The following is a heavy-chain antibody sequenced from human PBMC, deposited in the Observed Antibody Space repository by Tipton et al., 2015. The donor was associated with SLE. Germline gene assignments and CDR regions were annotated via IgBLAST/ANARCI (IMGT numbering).Heavy chain of an antibody. Sequence: TLSLTCTVSGGSISSGSYYWSWIRQPAGKGLEWIGRIYTSGSTNYNPSLKSQVTISVDTSKNQFSLKLSSVTAADTAVYYCARAPRYYYDSSYFDYWGQGPLVTVSS. D-gene: IGHD3-22*01. V-gene: IGHV4-61*02. CDR1: GGSISSGSYY. CDR3: ARAPRYYYDSSYFDY. CDR2: IYTSGST. J-gene: IGHJ4*02.